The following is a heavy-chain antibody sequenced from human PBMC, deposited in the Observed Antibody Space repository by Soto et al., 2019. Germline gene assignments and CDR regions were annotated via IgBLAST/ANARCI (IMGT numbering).Heavy chain of an antibody. CDR2: IIPILGIA. J-gene: IGHJ3*02. Sequence: QVQLVQSGAEVKKPGSSVKVSCKASGGTFSSYTISWVRQAPGQGLEWMGRIIPILGIANYAQKFQGRVTITADKSTSTAYMELSSLRSEDTAVYYCAIDCSSTSCWDAFYIWGQWTMVTVSS. V-gene: IGHV1-69*08. CDR1: GGTFSSYT. D-gene: IGHD2-2*01. CDR3: AIDCSSTSCWDAFYI.